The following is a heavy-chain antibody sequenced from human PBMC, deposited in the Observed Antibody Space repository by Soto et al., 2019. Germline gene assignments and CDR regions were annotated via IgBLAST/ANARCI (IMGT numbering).Heavy chain of an antibody. J-gene: IGHJ5*02. Sequence: QITLKESGPPLVKPTQTLTLTCTFSGFSLSTSEMGVGWIRQPPGKALEWLALIYWNDDKRYSPSLESRLTITKDTSNNQVVLTMANMDPVDTATYYCAHSPGSLYCDSTSCTAWFDPWGQGTLVTVSS. CDR2: IYWNDDK. D-gene: IGHD2-2*01. V-gene: IGHV2-5*01. CDR1: GFSLSTSEMG. CDR3: AHSPGSLYCDSTSCTAWFDP.